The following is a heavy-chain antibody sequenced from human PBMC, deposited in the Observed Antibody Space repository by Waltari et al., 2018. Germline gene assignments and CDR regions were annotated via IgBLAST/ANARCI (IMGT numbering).Heavy chain of an antibody. CDR3: SVSLNS. V-gene: IGHV3-7*01. CDR2: IKEDGSER. Sequence: EVQLVEAGGGLVKQGGSLRLSWAAFGLPFSNCWMDWVRRAPGKGLEWVANIKEDGSERHYIDSVKGRFTISRDNAKNLLYLEMNSLRAGDTAVYYCSVSLNSWGQGTLVTVSS. CDR1: GLPFSNCW. J-gene: IGHJ4*02.